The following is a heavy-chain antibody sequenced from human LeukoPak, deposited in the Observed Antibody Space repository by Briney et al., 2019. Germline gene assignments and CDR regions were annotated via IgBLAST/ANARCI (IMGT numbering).Heavy chain of an antibody. CDR2: IYTSGST. CDR3: ARGAPLYSSHRWFDP. D-gene: IGHD4-11*01. J-gene: IGHJ5*02. Sequence: SQTLSLTCTVSGGSISSGSYYWSWIRQPAGTGLEWIGRIYTSGSTNYNPSLKSRVTISVDTSKNQFSLKLSSVTAADTAVYYCARGAPLYSSHRWFDPWGQGTLVTVSS. CDR1: GGSISSGSYY. V-gene: IGHV4-61*02.